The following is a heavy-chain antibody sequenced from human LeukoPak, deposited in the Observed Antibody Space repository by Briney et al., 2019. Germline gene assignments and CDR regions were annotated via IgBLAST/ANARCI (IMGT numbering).Heavy chain of an antibody. D-gene: IGHD3-10*01. CDR2: ISAYNGNT. CDR3: ARDLRITMVRGVTAGY. CDR1: GGTFSSYA. Sequence: ASVKVSCKASGGTFSSYAISWVRQAPGQGLEWMGWISAYNGNTNYAQKLQGRVTMTTDTSTSTAYMELRSLRSDDTAVYYCARDLRITMVRGVTAGYWGQGTLVTVSS. V-gene: IGHV1-18*01. J-gene: IGHJ4*02.